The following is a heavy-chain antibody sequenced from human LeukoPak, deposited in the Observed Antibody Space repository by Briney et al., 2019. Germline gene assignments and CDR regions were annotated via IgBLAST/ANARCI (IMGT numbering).Heavy chain of an antibody. CDR3: ARERDNWNCGAGDY. J-gene: IGHJ4*02. CDR2: IKQDGSEK. D-gene: IGHD1-7*01. Sequence: QSGGSLRLSCAASGFTFSSYWMSWVRQAPGKGLEWVANIKQDGSEKYYVDSVKGRFTISRDNAKNSLYLQMNSLRAEDTAVYYCARERDNWNCGAGDYWGQGTLVTVSS. V-gene: IGHV3-7*01. CDR1: GFTFSSYW.